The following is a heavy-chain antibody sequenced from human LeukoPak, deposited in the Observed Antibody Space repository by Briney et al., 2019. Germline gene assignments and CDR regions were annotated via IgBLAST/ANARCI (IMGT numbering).Heavy chain of an antibody. V-gene: IGHV4-59*08. CDR1: GGAISRYY. CDR2: IYYSGST. J-gene: IGHJ3*01. CDR3: ARGRAYWDDY. Sequence: SETLSLTCSVSGGAISRYYWSWIRQPPGKGLEWIGYIYYSGSTNYNPSLKSRVTISVDTSKNQFSLKLSSVTAADTAVYYCARGRAYWDDYWGQGTMVTVSS. D-gene: IGHD2-8*02.